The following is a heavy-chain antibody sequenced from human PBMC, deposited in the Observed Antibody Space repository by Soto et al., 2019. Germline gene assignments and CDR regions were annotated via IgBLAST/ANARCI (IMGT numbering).Heavy chain of an antibody. CDR2: IIYDGSDK. Sequence: QVQLVESGGGVVQPGRSLRLSCAASGFTFSSCAMHWVRQAPGKGLEWVEVIIYDGSDKYYADSVQGRFTISRDNSKNTLYMQMNSLRPEDTAVYYCADELGNSGYDGQDYWGQGTLVTVS. CDR1: GFTFSSCA. CDR3: ADELGNSGYDGQDY. V-gene: IGHV3-30-3*01. D-gene: IGHD5-12*01. J-gene: IGHJ4*02.